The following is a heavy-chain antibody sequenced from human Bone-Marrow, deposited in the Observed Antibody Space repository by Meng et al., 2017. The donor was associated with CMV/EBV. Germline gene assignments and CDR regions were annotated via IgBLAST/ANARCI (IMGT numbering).Heavy chain of an antibody. CDR3: AKPKSEVRYLDWLSDS. CDR2: ITQNGATT. Sequence: GESLKISCAASGFTFSNFVMVWVRQAPGKGLEWVSAITQNGATTSYAESVKGRFTVSRDNSKNTLYLQMDSLRAEDTALYYCAKPKSEVRYLDWLSDSWGQGKRVNGAS. V-gene: IGHV3-23*01. D-gene: IGHD3-9*01. J-gene: IGHJ5*01. CDR1: GFTFSNFV.